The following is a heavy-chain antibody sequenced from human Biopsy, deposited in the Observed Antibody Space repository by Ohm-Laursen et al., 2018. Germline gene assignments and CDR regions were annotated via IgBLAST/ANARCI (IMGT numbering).Heavy chain of an antibody. CDR2: IYSSGST. D-gene: IGHD3-22*01. V-gene: IGHV4-4*07. CDR1: GGSLSSYY. Sequence: TLSLTWTVSGGSLSSYYWSWIRQPAGQGLEWIGRIYSSGSTNYNPSLKSQVTLSMDTSKRQFSLKLSFVTAADTAVYYCARWTPEYDSSRYYLDAFDIWGQGTKVTVSS. CDR3: ARWTPEYDSSRYYLDAFDI. J-gene: IGHJ3*02.